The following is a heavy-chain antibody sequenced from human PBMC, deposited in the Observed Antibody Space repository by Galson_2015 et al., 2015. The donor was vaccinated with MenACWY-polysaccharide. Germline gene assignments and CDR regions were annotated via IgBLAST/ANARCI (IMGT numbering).Heavy chain of an antibody. CDR1: GYTFTSYD. CDR3: VREKQLKIDF. Sequence: QSGAEVKKPGASVKVSCEASGYTFTSYDINWVRQATGQGLEWMGWMNPKSGNTGFAQKFQVRVTMTRNTSISTAYMELSSLTSEDTAVYYCVREKQLKIDFWGQGTLVTVSS. J-gene: IGHJ4*02. D-gene: IGHD5-18*01. V-gene: IGHV1-8*01. CDR2: MNPKSGNT.